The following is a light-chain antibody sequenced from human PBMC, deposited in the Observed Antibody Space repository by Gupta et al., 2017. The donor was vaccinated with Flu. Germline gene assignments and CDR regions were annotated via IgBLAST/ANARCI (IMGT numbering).Light chain of an antibody. CDR3: APWDSSLPGAV. J-gene: IGLJ3*02. Sequence: SSNFATASVAWYQKLPGTVPQVLIFEKDKRLSGVPDRFSGSRSGTSATLDITGLQTGDEAEYYCAPWDSSLPGAVFGGGTKLTVL. V-gene: IGLV1-51*02. CDR1: SSNFATAS. CDR2: EKD.